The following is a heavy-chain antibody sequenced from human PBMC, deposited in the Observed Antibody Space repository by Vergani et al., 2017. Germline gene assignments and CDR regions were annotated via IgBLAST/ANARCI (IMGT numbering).Heavy chain of an antibody. J-gene: IGHJ5*02. CDR1: GFTFSSYS. CDR3: ARDSSYDYLWGSYRPDWFDP. CDR2: ISSSFSYI. V-gene: IGHV3-21*01. Sequence: EVQLVESGGGLVKPGGSLRLSCAASGFTFSSYSMNWVRQAPGKGLEGVSSISSSFSYIYYADSVKGRFTISRDNAKNSLHLQMNSLRAEDTAVYYCARDSSYDYLWGSYRPDWFDPWGQGTLVTVSS. D-gene: IGHD3-16*02.